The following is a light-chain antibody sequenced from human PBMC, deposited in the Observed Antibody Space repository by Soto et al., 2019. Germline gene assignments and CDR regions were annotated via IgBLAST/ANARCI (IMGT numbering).Light chain of an antibody. J-gene: IGKJ4*01. CDR3: QQRSNWPPLT. CDR2: DAS. Sequence: EIVLTQSPATLSLSPGERATLSCRASQSVSSYLAWYQQKPGQAPRLLIYDASNRATGIPARFSGSGSGTDFTLTISSLEAEGLGVYYCQQRSNWPPLTFGGGTKVAIK. V-gene: IGKV3-11*01. CDR1: QSVSSY.